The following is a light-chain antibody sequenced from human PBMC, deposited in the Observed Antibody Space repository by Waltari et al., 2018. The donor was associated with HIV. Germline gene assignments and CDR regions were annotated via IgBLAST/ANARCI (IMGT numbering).Light chain of an antibody. J-gene: IGKJ4*01. Sequence: EIVMTHSPATLSVSPGQTVRLSCRASHSISSNLAWYQQSPGQPPRLLIYGASTRATGIPARFSGSGSGTEFTLTITSPQSEDFAVYYCQQYNTWLTFGGGTKVEI. CDR1: HSISSN. CDR3: QQYNTWLT. V-gene: IGKV3-15*01. CDR2: GAS.